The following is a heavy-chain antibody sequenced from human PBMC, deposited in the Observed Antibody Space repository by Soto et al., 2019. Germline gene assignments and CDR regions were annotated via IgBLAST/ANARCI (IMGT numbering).Heavy chain of an antibody. CDR1: GDYIHVGGYY. CDR3: GRDLTSNANCIDP. CDR2: IYYTGKT. D-gene: IGHD2-2*01. V-gene: IGHV4-30-4*01. Sequence: SETLSLTCSVSGDYIHVGGYYWTWIRQRPGKGLEWMGYIYYTGKTYYNPSLESRLTMSVDRSKNQFSLRLTSVTAADTAVYFCGRDLTSNANCIDPWGQGTLVTGSS. J-gene: IGHJ5*02.